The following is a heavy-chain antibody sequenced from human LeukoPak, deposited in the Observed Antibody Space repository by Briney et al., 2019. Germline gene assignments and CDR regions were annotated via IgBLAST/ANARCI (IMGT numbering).Heavy chain of an antibody. J-gene: IGHJ4*02. V-gene: IGHV1-69*06. CDR1: GGTFSSYA. CDR3: ARVDGSGSYYGY. CDR2: IIPIFGTA. D-gene: IGHD3-10*01. Sequence: SVKVSCKASGGTFSSYAISWVRQAPGQGLEWMGRIIPIFGTANYAQKFQGRVTITADKSTSTAYMELSSLRSEDTAVYYCARVDGSGSYYGYWGQGTLVTVTS.